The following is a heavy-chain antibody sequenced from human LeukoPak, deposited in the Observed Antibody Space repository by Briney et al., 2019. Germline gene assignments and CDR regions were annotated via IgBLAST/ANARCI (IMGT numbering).Heavy chain of an antibody. D-gene: IGHD3-3*01. CDR1: GYTFTSYD. CDR2: MNPNSGNT. J-gene: IGHJ6*02. V-gene: IGHV1-8*01. Sequence: ASVKVFCKASGYTFTSYDINWVRQATGQGLEWMGWMNPNSGNTGYAQKFQGRVTMTRNTSISTAYMELSSLRSEDTAVYYCARGVKDHYDFWSGYLYYYYYGMDVWGQGTTVTVSS. CDR3: ARGVKDHYDFWSGYLYYYYYGMDV.